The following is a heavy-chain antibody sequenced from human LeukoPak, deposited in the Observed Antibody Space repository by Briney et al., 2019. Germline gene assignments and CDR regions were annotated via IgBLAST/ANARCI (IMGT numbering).Heavy chain of an antibody. J-gene: IGHJ5*02. Sequence: GASMKVSCKASGYPFTSYYINWVRQAPGQGLEWMGWISAYNGDTNYAQNLQGRVTMTTDTSTDTAYMELRSLRSDDTAVYYCARDGLSYTNPNNWFDPWGQGTLVAVSS. V-gene: IGHV1-18*01. D-gene: IGHD2-2*02. CDR3: ARDGLSYTNPNNWFDP. CDR1: GYPFTSYY. CDR2: ISAYNGDT.